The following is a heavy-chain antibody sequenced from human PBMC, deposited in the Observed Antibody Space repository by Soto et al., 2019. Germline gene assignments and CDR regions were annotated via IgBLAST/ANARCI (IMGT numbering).Heavy chain of an antibody. J-gene: IGHJ6*02. Sequence: HPGGSLRLSCAASGFTFSSYAMSWVRQAPGKGLEWVSAISGSGGSTYYADSVKGRFTISRDNSKNTLYLQMNSLRAEDTAVYYCAKDKISSGWTRTYYYYGMDVWGQGTTVTVSS. D-gene: IGHD6-19*01. CDR1: GFTFSSYA. V-gene: IGHV3-23*01. CDR2: ISGSGGST. CDR3: AKDKISSGWTRTYYYYGMDV.